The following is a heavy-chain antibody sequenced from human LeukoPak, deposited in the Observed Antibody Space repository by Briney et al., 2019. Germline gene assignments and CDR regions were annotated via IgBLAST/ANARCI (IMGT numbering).Heavy chain of an antibody. D-gene: IGHD3-10*01. CDR2: IYYSGST. CDR1: GGSVSSGTYY. CDR3: ARVEWFGELSPFDI. J-gene: IGHJ3*02. V-gene: IGHV4-61*01. Sequence: SEPLSLTCTVSGGSVSSGTYYWSWIRQPPGEGLEWIGYIYYSGSTNYNPSLKSPVTISVDTSKNQFSLKLSSVTAADTAVYYCARVEWFGELSPFDIWGQGTMVTVSS.